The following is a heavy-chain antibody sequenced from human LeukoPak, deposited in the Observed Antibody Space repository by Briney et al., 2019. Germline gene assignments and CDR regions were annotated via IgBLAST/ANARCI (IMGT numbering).Heavy chain of an antibody. CDR1: GFTFDDYA. Sequence: GGSLRLSCAASGFTFDDYAMHWVRQAPGKGLEWVSGISWNSGSSTYYADSVKGRFTISRDNSKNSVSLQMNSLRAEDTAVYYCTKGVSSSWRTSFDFWGQGTLVTVSS. CDR3: TKGVSSSWRTSFDF. D-gene: IGHD6-13*01. CDR2: ISWNSGSST. J-gene: IGHJ4*02. V-gene: IGHV3-23*01.